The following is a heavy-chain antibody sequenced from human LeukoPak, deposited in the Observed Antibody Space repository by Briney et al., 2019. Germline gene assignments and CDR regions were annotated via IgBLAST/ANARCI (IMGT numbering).Heavy chain of an antibody. D-gene: IGHD3-3*01. J-gene: IGHJ4*02. CDR3: ARATSYDFWSGQKGGFDY. CDR1: GGAISTYY. V-gene: IGHV4-59*01. Sequence: SETLSLTCTVSGGAISTYYWSWIRQPPGKGLEWIGYIYYSGSTNYNPSLKSRVTISVDTSKNQFSLKLSSVTAADTAVYYCARATSYDFWSGQKGGFDYWGQGTLVTVSS. CDR2: IYYSGST.